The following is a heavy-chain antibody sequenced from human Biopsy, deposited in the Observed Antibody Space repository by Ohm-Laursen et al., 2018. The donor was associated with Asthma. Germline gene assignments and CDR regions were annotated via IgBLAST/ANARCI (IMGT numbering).Heavy chain of an antibody. V-gene: IGHV3-11*01. D-gene: IGHD6-25*01. CDR1: GFSFSDYY. CDR3: ARVFESSEWGPFYHFGLDV. J-gene: IGHJ6*02. CDR2: ISSSGSTT. Sequence: SLRLSCAASGFSFSDYYMTWMRQAPGKGPEWVSSISSSGSTTYPAESVKGRFTISRDNAQKSLFLQMGSLRAEDTAIYYCARVFESSEWGPFYHFGLDVWCQGTTVAVSS.